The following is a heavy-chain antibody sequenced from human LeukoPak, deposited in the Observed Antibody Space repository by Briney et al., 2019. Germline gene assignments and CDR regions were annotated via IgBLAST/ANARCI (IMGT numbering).Heavy chain of an antibody. CDR2: IKDDGSEK. Sequence: GGSLRLSCAGSGFTFSSHWMTWVRQAPGKGLEWVASIKDDGSEKHFLDSVNGRFAISRDNAKNSLYLQMSSLRAEDTAVYYCARRGITISGVLVYHYSGLDVWGQGTTVTVSS. CDR1: GFTFSSHW. V-gene: IGHV3-7*02. D-gene: IGHD3-3*01. CDR3: ARRGITISGVLVYHYSGLDV. J-gene: IGHJ6*02.